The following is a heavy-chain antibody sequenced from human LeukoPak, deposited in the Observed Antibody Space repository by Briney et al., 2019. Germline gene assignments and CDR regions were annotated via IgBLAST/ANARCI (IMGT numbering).Heavy chain of an antibody. Sequence: GGSLRLSCAASGFAFSSYAMGWVRQAPGKGLQWVSAISGSGDSTYYADSVNGRFTISRDNSKKTLYLQMNSLRGDDTAMYYCAFGPHQQWLLADYWGQGTLVTVSS. V-gene: IGHV3-23*01. CDR3: AFGPHQQWLLADY. J-gene: IGHJ4*01. D-gene: IGHD6-19*01. CDR2: ISGSGDST. CDR1: GFAFSSYA.